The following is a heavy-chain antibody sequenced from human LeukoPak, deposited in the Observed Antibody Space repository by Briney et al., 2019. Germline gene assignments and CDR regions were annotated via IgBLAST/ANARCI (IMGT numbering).Heavy chain of an antibody. CDR3: AKITKATTPNY. CDR1: GFTVSSNY. J-gene: IGHJ4*02. D-gene: IGHD4-17*01. CDR2: IYSGGST. V-gene: IGHV3-53*01. Sequence: GGSLRLSCAASGFTVSSNYMSWVRQAPGKGLEWVSVIYSGGSTYYADSVKGRFSISRDNSKNTVYLQMSDLRAEDTAVYFCAKITKATTPNYWGQGTLVTVSS.